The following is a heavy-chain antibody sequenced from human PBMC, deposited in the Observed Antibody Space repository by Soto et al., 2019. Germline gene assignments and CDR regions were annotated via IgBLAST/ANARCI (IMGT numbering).Heavy chain of an antibody. CDR3: AMDIVVVPAAIEVHLGGYYYYYGMDV. Sequence: SVKVSCKASGGTFSSYAISWVRQAPGQGLEWMGGIIPIFGTANYAQKFQGRVTITADESTSTAYMELSSLRSEDTAVYYCAMDIVVVPAAIEVHLGGYYYYYGMDVWGQGTTVTVSS. J-gene: IGHJ6*02. CDR1: GGTFSSYA. CDR2: IIPIFGTA. D-gene: IGHD2-2*03. V-gene: IGHV1-69*13.